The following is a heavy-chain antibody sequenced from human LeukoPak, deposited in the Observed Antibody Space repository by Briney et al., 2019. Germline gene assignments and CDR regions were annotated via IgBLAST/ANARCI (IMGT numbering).Heavy chain of an antibody. D-gene: IGHD2-2*01. CDR3: ARDMGGIVVVPADGYFDY. CDR1: GFTFSSYW. V-gene: IGHV3-7*03. Sequence: PGGSLRLSCAASGFTFSSYWMSRVRQAPGKGLEWVANIKQDGSEKYYVDSVKGRFTISRDNAKNSLYLQMNSLRTEDTAVYYCARDMGGIVVVPADGYFDYWGQGTLVTVSS. J-gene: IGHJ4*02. CDR2: IKQDGSEK.